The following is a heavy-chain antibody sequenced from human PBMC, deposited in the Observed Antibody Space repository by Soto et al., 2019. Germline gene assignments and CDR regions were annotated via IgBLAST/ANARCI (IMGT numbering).Heavy chain of an antibody. J-gene: IGHJ3*02. CDR1: GYTFTSYG. Sequence: GASVKVSCKASGYTFTSYGISWVRQAPGQGLKWMGWISAYNGNTNYAQKLQGRVTMTTDTSTSTAYMELRSLRSDDTAVYYCARDPRDIVVVPAAPGDAFDIWGQGTMVTVSS. V-gene: IGHV1-18*01. D-gene: IGHD2-2*01. CDR3: ARDPRDIVVVPAAPGDAFDI. CDR2: ISAYNGNT.